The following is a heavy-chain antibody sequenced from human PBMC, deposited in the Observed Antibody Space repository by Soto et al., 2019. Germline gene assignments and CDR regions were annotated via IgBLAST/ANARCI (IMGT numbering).Heavy chain of an antibody. CDR2: IYYSGST. J-gene: IGHJ4*02. CDR3: ARLGLLGLDF. Sequence: PSEILSLTCTDSGGSISSYYWSWIRQPPGKGLEWIGYIYYSGSTNYNPSLKSRVTISVDTSKNQFSLKLSSVTAADTAVYYCARLGLLGLDFWGQRTLVTVSS. V-gene: IGHV4-59*08. CDR1: GGSISSYY. D-gene: IGHD2-15*01.